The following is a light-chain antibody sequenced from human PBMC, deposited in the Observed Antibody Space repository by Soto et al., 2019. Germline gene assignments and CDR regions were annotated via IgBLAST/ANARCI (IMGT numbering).Light chain of an antibody. J-gene: IGLJ3*02. Sequence: QSVLTQPPSASGTPGQRVTISCSGSSSNIGSNTVNWYQQLPGTAPKLLIYSNNQRPSGVPDRFSGSKSGTSASLAIRGLQSEDEALYYCAVWDDSLSGVVFGGGTKVTVL. V-gene: IGLV1-44*01. CDR1: SSNIGSNT. CDR3: AVWDDSLSGVV. CDR2: SNN.